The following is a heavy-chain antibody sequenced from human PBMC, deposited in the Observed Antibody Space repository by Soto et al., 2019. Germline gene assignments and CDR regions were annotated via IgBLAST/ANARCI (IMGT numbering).Heavy chain of an antibody. Sequence: NPSETLSLTCAVSGGSISSGGYSWSWIRQPPGKGLEWIGYIYHSGSTYYNPSLKSRVTISVDRSKNQFSLKLSSVTAADTAVYYCARAGSVPAAIFPWFDPWGQGPLVTVSS. CDR1: GGSISSGGYS. CDR2: IYHSGST. D-gene: IGHD2-2*01. J-gene: IGHJ5*02. V-gene: IGHV4-30-2*01. CDR3: ARAGSVPAAIFPWFDP.